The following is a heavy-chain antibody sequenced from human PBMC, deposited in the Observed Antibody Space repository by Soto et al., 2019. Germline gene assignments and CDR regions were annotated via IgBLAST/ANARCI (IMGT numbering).Heavy chain of an antibody. CDR3: AKEGYSSSWHWYFDL. CDR1: GFTFSSYA. J-gene: IGHJ2*01. D-gene: IGHD6-13*01. Sequence: EVQLLESGGGLVQPGGSLRLSCAASGFTFSSYAMSWVRPAPGTGLEWVSAISGSGGSTYYADSVKGRFTISRDNSKNTLYLQMNSLRAEDTAVYYCAKEGYSSSWHWYFDLWGRGTLVTVSS. V-gene: IGHV3-23*01. CDR2: ISGSGGST.